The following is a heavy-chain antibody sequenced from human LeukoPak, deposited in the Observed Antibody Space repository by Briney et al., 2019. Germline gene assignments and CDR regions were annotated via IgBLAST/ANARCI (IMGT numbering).Heavy chain of an antibody. J-gene: IGHJ4*02. V-gene: IGHV3-23*01. Sequence: GGSLTLSCPASGCTFSSYAMSWVRQAPGKGLEGVAPISGSGGSTYYADAVKDRFTISSDNSKNTLYLQMNSLRAEDAAVYYCANGGYYDSSGHDYWGQGTLVTVSS. CDR2: ISGSGGST. CDR3: ANGGYYDSSGHDY. CDR1: GCTFSSYA. D-gene: IGHD3-22*01.